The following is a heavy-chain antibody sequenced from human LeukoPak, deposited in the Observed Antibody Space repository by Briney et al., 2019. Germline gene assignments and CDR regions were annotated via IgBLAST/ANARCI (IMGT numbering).Heavy chain of an antibody. V-gene: IGHV4-34*01. J-gene: IGHJ4*02. Sequence: SETLSLTCAVNGGSFSGYYWSWIRQPPGKGLEWIGEINHSGSTNYNPSLKSRVTISVDTSKNQFSLKLSSVTAADTAVYYCARRVVTALRSFDYWGQGTLVTVSS. CDR2: INHSGST. CDR3: ARRVVTALRSFDY. CDR1: GGSFSGYY. D-gene: IGHD2-21*02.